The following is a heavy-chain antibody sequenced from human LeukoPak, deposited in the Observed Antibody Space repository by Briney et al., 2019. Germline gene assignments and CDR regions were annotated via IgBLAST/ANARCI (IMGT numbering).Heavy chain of an antibody. Sequence: GRTLRLSCAASGFSFSSYDMHWVRQVTGKYLEWVSAIGTTGDTYYPGSVKGRFTISRENAKNSLYLQMNSLRAGDTAVYYCARAVAAARGVNYFDYWGQGTLVTVSS. CDR3: ARAVAAARGVNYFDY. D-gene: IGHD3-10*01. J-gene: IGHJ4*02. CDR2: IGTTGDT. CDR1: GFSFSSYD. V-gene: IGHV3-13*01.